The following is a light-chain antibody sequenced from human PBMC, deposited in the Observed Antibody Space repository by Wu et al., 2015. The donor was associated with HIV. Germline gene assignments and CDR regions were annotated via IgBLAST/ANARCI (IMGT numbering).Light chain of an antibody. CDR3: QQYYSTPLT. V-gene: IGKV1-NL1*01. J-gene: IGKJ4*01. CDR2: ATS. Sequence: DIQMTQSPSSLSASVGDRVTITCRASQGISKSLAWYQQKPGKASKLLLYATSRLESGVPSRFSGSGSVTDYTLTISSLQPEDFVTYYCQQYYSTPLTFGGGTKVEIK. CDR1: QGISKS.